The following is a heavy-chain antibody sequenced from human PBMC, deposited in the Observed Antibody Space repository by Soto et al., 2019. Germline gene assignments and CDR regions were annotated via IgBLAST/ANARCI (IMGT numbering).Heavy chain of an antibody. J-gene: IGHJ6*02. V-gene: IGHV4-4*07. CDR1: GGSISSYY. Sequence: SETLSLTCTVSGGSISSYYWSWIRQPAGKGLEWIGRIYTSGSTNYNPSLKSRVTMSVDTSKNQFSLKLSSVTAADTAVYYCARDSIAAAGTGYYYGMDVWGQGTTVTVSS. CDR2: IYTSGST. D-gene: IGHD6-13*01. CDR3: ARDSIAAAGTGYYYGMDV.